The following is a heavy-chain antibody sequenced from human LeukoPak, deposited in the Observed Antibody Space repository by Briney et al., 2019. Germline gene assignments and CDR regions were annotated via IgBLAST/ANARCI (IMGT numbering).Heavy chain of an antibody. D-gene: IGHD4-17*01. CDR2: ISAYNGNT. CDR1: GYTFTSYG. J-gene: IGHJ6*03. CDR3: ARGLYGEYRKNHYYYYMDV. Sequence: ASVKVSCKASGYTFTSYGISWVRQAPGQGLEWMGWISAYNGNTNYAQKFQGRVTITTDESTSTAYMELSSLRSEDTAVYYCARGLYGEYRKNHYYYYMDVWGKGTAVTVSS. V-gene: IGHV1-18*01.